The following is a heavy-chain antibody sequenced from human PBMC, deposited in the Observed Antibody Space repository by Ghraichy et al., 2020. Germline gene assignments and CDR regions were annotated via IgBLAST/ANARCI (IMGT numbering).Heavy chain of an antibody. CDR3: AKTRSGSYYNSLDS. J-gene: IGHJ4*02. CDR1: GFTFSNCA. D-gene: IGHD1-26*01. Sequence: GGSLRLSRATSGFTFSNCAMTWVRQAPGRGLEWVSTIGGGGGSTYYADSAKGRFTISRDNSENTLYLQMNTLRAEDTAVYYCAKTRSGSYYNSLDSWGQGTLVTVSS. CDR2: IGGGGGST. V-gene: IGHV3-23*01.